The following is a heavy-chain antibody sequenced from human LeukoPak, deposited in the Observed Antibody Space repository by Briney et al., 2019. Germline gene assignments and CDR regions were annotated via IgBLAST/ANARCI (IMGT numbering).Heavy chain of an antibody. J-gene: IGHJ5*01. D-gene: IGHD1-7*01. CDR3: ARDFHLTGATSRWFDP. CDR1: GGSISSGGYY. CDR2: IYYSGST. Sequence: PSQTLSLTCTVSGGSISSGGYYWSWIRQHPGKGLESIGYIYYSGSTYYNPSLKSRVTLSVDTSKNQFSLKLTSVTAADTAVYYCARDFHLTGATSRWFDPWGQGTLVTVPS. V-gene: IGHV4-31*03.